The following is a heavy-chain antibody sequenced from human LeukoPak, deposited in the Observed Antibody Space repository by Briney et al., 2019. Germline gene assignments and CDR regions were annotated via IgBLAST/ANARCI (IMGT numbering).Heavy chain of an antibody. CDR2: INLSGST. CDR3: ARSLYCSSTSCTNSIFDY. Sequence: SETLSLTCAVYGGSFSGYYWSWIRQPPGRGREWMGEINLSGSTNYNPSLKSRVTISVDTSKNQFSLKLSSVTAADTAVYYCARSLYCSSTSCTNSIFDYWGQGTLVTVSS. CDR1: GGSFSGYY. J-gene: IGHJ4*02. D-gene: IGHD2-2*01. V-gene: IGHV4-34*01.